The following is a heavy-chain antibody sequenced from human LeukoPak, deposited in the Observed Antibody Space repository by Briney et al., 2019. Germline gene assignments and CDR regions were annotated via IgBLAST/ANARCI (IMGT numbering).Heavy chain of an antibody. D-gene: IGHD6-13*01. CDR1: RGSINSGNYY. J-gene: IGHJ4*02. Sequence: SETLSLTCTVSRGSINSGNYYWSWIRQPAGKGLEWIGRIHTSESTNYNPSLKGRVTISVDTSKNQFSLKLSPVTAADTAVYYCASYSSSWFRNWGQGTLVTVSS. V-gene: IGHV4-61*02. CDR2: IHTSEST. CDR3: ASYSSSWFRN.